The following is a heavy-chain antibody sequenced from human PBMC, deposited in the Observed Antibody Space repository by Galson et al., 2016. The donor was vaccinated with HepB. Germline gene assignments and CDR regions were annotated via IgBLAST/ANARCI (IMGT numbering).Heavy chain of an antibody. J-gene: IGHJ6*02. CDR2: INTNTGKP. CDR1: GYTFTNYA. CDR3: ARDQSGHCSSSSCYSVYGMDV. D-gene: IGHD2-2*01. V-gene: IGHV7-4-1*02. Sequence: SVKVSCKASGYTFTNYAMNWVRQAPGQGLEWMGWINTNTGKPTYAQGFTGRFVFSLDTSVSTACLQISSLKAEDTAVYYCARDQSGHCSSSSCYSVYGMDVWGQGTTVTVSS.